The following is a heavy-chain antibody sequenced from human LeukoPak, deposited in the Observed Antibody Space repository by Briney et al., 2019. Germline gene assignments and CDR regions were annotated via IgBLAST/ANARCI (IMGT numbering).Heavy chain of an antibody. V-gene: IGHV3-30*02. CDR2: IRFDASNK. Sequence: GGSLRLSCEASGFTFSNYGMHWVRQAPGKGLEWVAFIRFDASNKYFIDPVRGRFTISRDNSKNTVYLQMNSLSAEDTALYYCAKDEGRRGDLDNLDYWGQGTLVTVSS. D-gene: IGHD2-21*02. J-gene: IGHJ4*02. CDR1: GFTFSNYG. CDR3: AKDEGRRGDLDNLDY.